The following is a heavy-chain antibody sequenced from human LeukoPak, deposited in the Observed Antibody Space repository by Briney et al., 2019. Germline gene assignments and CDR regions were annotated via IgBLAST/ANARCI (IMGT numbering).Heavy chain of an antibody. J-gene: IGHJ3*02. D-gene: IGHD5-18*01. V-gene: IGHV5-51*01. CDR1: GYSFTSYW. CDR2: NYPGESET. CDR3: ARLRGDTAIRNAFDI. Sequence: GESLKISCKGSGYSFTSYWIGWVRQMPGKGLGWMGINYPGESETRFSTFFQGQFTISVDKSISTAYLQWSSLKASDTAMYYCARLRGDTAIRNAFDIWGQGTMVTVSS.